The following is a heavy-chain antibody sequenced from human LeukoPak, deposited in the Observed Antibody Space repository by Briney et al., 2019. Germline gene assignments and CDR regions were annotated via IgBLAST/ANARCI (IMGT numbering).Heavy chain of an antibody. D-gene: IGHD3-22*01. CDR3: TTESYDSSGYYLLASI. CDR2: IKSKTDGGTT. J-gene: IGHJ3*02. Sequence: GGSLRLSCAASGFTFSNAWMSWVRQAPGKGLEWVGRIKSKTDGGTTDYAAPVKGRFTISRDDSKNTLYLQMNSLKTEDTAVYDCTTESYDSSGYYLLASIWGQGTMVTVSS. CDR1: GFTFSNAW. V-gene: IGHV3-15*01.